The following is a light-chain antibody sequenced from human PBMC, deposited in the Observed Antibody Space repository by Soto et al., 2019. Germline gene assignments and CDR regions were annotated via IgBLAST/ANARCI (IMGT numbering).Light chain of an antibody. CDR2: DAT. CDR3: QQRSSVIT. J-gene: IGKJ5*01. V-gene: IGKV3-11*01. CDR1: QSVASH. Sequence: EVVLTQSPASLSLSPGERATLSCRASQSVASHLAWYQQKPGQAPRLLIYDATKRANGIPARFSGNGFGTYFTLTISSLEPEEVAVYYCQQRSSVITFGQGTRLHIK.